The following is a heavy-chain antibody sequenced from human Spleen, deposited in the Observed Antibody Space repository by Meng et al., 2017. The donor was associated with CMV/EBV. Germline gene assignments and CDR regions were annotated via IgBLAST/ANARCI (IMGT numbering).Heavy chain of an antibody. CDR1: GFTFSSYW. CDR2: IDSDESNARDETNT. V-gene: IGHV3-74*01. J-gene: IGHJ4*02. Sequence: GESLKISCAASGFTFSSYWMHWVRQAPGKGLVWVARIDSDESNARDETNTRYADSVKGRFTISRDNAKNTLYLQMNSLRADDTAVYYCARSTSSGTDYWGWGQGTLVTVS. CDR3: ARSTSSGTDYWG. D-gene: IGHD6-6*01.